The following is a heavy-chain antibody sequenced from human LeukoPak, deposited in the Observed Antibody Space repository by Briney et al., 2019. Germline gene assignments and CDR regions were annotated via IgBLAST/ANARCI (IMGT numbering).Heavy chain of an antibody. J-gene: IGHJ5*02. CDR1: GGSISTSNYY. D-gene: IGHD3-10*01. Sequence: SETLSLTCTVSGGSISTSNYYWGWIRQPPGKGLEWIGNIFYSGSTYYSPSLKSRVTISVDTSKNQFSLKLSSVTAADTAVYYCASTYYYGSGGLDPWGQGTLVTVSS. CDR2: IFYSGST. CDR3: ASTYYYGSGGLDP. V-gene: IGHV4-39*07.